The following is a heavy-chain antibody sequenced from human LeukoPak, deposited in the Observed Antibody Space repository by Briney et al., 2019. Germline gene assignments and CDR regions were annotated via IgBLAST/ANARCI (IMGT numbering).Heavy chain of an antibody. CDR1: GFTFSSYS. CDR3: AGGSFDRSDVFDY. D-gene: IGHD3-10*01. J-gene: IGHJ4*02. CDR2: ISSSSSYI. Sequence: GGSLRLSCAASGFTFSSYSMNWVRQAPGKGLEWVSSISSSSSYIYYADSVKGRFTISRDNAKNSLYLQMNSLRAEDTAVYYCAGGSFDRSDVFDYWGQGTLVTVSS. V-gene: IGHV3-21*01.